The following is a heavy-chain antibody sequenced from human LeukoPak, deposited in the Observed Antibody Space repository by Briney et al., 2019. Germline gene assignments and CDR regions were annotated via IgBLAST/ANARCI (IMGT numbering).Heavy chain of an antibody. CDR2: IIPIVDTA. CDR3: ARGPWNYDSSGYYFLWFDP. J-gene: IGHJ5*02. V-gene: IGHV1-69*01. Sequence: GSSVKVSCKASGGTFSTYAITWVRQAPGQGLEWMGGIIPIVDTANYAQKFQGRVTITADESTSTAYMEPNSLRSEDTAMYYCARGPWNYDSSGYYFLWFDPWGQGTLVTVSS. D-gene: IGHD3-22*01. CDR1: GGTFSTYA.